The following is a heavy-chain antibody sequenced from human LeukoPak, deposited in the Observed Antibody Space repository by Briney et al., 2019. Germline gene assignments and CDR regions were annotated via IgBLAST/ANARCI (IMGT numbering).Heavy chain of an antibody. CDR2: ITYRGSG. D-gene: IGHD2-21*02. CDR1: GFTFSSYE. V-gene: IGHV4-34*08. Sequence: GSLRLSCAASGFTFSSYEMNWVRQPPGKGLEWVGEITYRGSGNYNPSLKGRATISINVSQRQFSLSLRSVTAADTATYYCGVYGGDWRFDFWGQGTPITVSS. J-gene: IGHJ4*02. CDR3: GVYGGDWRFDF.